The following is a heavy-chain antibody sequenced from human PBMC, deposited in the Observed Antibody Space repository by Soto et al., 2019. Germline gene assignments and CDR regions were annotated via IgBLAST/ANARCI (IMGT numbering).Heavy chain of an antibody. CDR2: IIPMVGMS. D-gene: IGHD3-10*01. J-gene: IGHJ4*02. CDR3: ATSYGSGSRPFAY. V-gene: IGHV1-69*02. Sequence: QVQLVQSGAEVKKPGSSVKVSCKASGDTFNFYTFSWVRQAPGQGLEWMGRIIPMVGMSNYAQKFQGRVTIIADRSTNATYMQLSSVRSEDTALYYCATSYGSGSRPFAYWGQGTPVTVSS. CDR1: GDTFNFYT.